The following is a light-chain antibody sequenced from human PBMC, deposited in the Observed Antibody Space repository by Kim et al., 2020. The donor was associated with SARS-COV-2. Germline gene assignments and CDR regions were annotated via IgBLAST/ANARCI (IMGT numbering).Light chain of an antibody. Sequence: SLSAGERLTRSCRASQSVSKYLARYQQKPGQAPRLLIYDASSRAPGIPARFSGTVSGTDFTLTISTLEPEDFAVYYCQQHNSWPLTFGGGTKVEI. CDR3: QQHNSWPLT. CDR1: QSVSKY. V-gene: IGKV3-11*01. CDR2: DAS. J-gene: IGKJ4*01.